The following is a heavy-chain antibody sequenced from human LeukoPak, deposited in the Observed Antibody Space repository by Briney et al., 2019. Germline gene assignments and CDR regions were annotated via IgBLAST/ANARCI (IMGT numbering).Heavy chain of an antibody. CDR1: GGSISSYY. J-gene: IGHJ5*02. CDR2: IYYSGST. CDR3: ARHASGYYGSGSYDWFDP. D-gene: IGHD3-10*01. Sequence: SETLPLTCTVSGGSISSYYWSWIRQPPGKGLEWIGYIYYSGSTNYNPSLKSRVTISVDTSKNQFSLKLSSVTAADTAVYYCARHASGYYGSGSYDWFDPWGQGTLVTVSS. V-gene: IGHV4-59*08.